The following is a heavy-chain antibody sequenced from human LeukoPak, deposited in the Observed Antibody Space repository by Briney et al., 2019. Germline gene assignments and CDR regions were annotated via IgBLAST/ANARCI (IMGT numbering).Heavy chain of an antibody. J-gene: IGHJ4*02. Sequence: SETLSLACAVYGGSFSGYYWSWIRQPPGKGLEWIGEINHSGSTNYNPSLKSRVTISVDTSKNQFSLKLSSVTAADTAVYYCARGLYSYGIRGQGTLVTVSS. CDR2: INHSGST. CDR3: ARGLYSYGI. CDR1: GGSFSGYY. D-gene: IGHD5-18*01. V-gene: IGHV4-34*01.